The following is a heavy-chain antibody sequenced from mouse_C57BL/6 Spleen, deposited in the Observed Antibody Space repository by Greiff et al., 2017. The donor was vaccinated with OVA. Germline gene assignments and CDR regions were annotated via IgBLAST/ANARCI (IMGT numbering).Heavy chain of an antibody. J-gene: IGHJ4*01. CDR3: ASTVVGGYYAMDY. CDR1: GYAFSSYW. D-gene: IGHD1-1*01. CDR2: IYPGDGDT. Sequence: QVQLKESGAELVKPGASVKISCKASGYAFSSYWMNWVKQRPGKGLEWIGQIYPGDGDTNYNGKFKGKATLTADKSSSTAYMQLSSLTSEDSAVYFCASTVVGGYYAMDYWGQGTSVTVSS. V-gene: IGHV1-80*01.